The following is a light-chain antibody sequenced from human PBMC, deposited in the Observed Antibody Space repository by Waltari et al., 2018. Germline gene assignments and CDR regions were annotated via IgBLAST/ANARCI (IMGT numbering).Light chain of an antibody. V-gene: IGKV3-20*01. Sequence: ELVLTQSPRTLSLSPGERATLSCRASQSISKYLAWYQQKPGQAPRLLIYHASSRAAGIPDRFSGSGSGTDFSLSISRLEPEDFAVYYCQHYESLPVTFGQGTKVEIK. CDR2: HAS. CDR3: QHYESLPVT. J-gene: IGKJ1*01. CDR1: QSISKY.